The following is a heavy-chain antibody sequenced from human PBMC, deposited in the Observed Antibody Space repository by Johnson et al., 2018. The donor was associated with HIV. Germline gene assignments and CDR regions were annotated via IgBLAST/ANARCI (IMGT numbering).Heavy chain of an antibody. CDR1: GFTFSNAW. CDR3: AKESAELLWFGESPGYGAFDI. D-gene: IGHD3-10*01. J-gene: IGHJ3*02. CDR2: IKSKTDGGTT. Sequence: EVQLVESGRGLVKPGGSLRLSCAASGFTFSNAWMSWVRQAPGKGLEWVGRIKSKTDGGTTYYADSVKGRFTISRDHSKNTLYLQMNSLRAEDTAVYYCAKESAELLWFGESPGYGAFDIWGQGTMVTVSS. V-gene: IGHV3-15*01.